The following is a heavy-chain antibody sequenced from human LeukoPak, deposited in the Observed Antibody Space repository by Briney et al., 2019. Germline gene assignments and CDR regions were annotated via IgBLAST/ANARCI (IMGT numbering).Heavy chain of an antibody. CDR3: AREGYCSSTSCVYGMDV. J-gene: IGHJ6*02. CDR2: ISSSGSTI. V-gene: IGHV3-48*03. Sequence: GGSLRLSCAASGFTFSSYEMNWVRQAPGKGLEWVSYISSSGSTIYYADSVKGRFTISRDNAKNSLYLQMNSLRAEGTAVYYCAREGYCSSTSCVYGMDVWGQGTTVTVSS. D-gene: IGHD2-2*01. CDR1: GFTFSSYE.